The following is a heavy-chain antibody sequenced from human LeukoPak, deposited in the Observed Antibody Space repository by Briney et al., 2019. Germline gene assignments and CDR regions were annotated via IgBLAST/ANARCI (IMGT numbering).Heavy chain of an antibody. J-gene: IGHJ4*02. CDR1: GDSISSGGYS. Sequence: PSETLSLTCAVSGDSISSGGYSWSWIRQPPGKGLEWIGYIYHSGSTYYNPSLKSRVTISVDRSKNQFSLKLSSVTAADTAVYYCAGSYDYVWGSYPSAYDYWGQGTLVTVSS. V-gene: IGHV4-30-2*01. CDR2: IYHSGST. CDR3: AGSYDYVWGSYPSAYDY. D-gene: IGHD3-16*01.